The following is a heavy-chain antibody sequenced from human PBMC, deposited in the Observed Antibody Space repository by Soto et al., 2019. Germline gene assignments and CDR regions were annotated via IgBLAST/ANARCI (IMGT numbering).Heavy chain of an antibody. CDR1: GGSISSGVYY. D-gene: IGHD3-16*01. J-gene: IGHJ4*02. Sequence: PSETLSLTCTVSGGSISSGVYYWSWIRQHPGKGLEWIGYIYYSGSTYYNPSLKSRVTISVDTSKNQFSLKLSSVTAADTAVYYCARGLTGYFDYWGQGTLVTVSA. CDR3: ARGLTGYFDY. V-gene: IGHV4-31*03. CDR2: IYYSGST.